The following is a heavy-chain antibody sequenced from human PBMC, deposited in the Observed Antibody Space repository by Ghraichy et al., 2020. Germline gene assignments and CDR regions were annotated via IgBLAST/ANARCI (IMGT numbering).Heavy chain of an antibody. Sequence: SQTLSLTCTVSGASISRSRYYWGWIRQPPGKGLEWIGSISNGGDTHYNPALRSRVTISVDTSKNQLSLELSSVTAADTAVYHCARYDMVVATMDHWGQGTLVSVSS. CDR2: ISNGGDT. D-gene: IGHD2-15*01. CDR3: ARYDMVVATMDH. J-gene: IGHJ4*02. CDR1: GASISRSRYY. V-gene: IGHV4-39*01.